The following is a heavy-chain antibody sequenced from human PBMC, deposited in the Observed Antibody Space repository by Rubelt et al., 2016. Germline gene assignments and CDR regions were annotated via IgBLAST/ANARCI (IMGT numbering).Heavy chain of an antibody. CDR3: GSWHYGNSVY. D-gene: IGHD4-23*01. J-gene: IGHJ4*02. CDR2: TRNKANSYTT. V-gene: IGHV3-72*01. Sequence: QVVENGGGLLQPGGSLRLSCAASGFTFSDHYMGWVRQAPGKGLEWVGRTRNKANSYTTEYAASVKGRFTISRDDSKNSMYLQMNSLKTEDTDVYSCGSWHYGNSVYWGQGTLVTVSS. CDR1: GFTFSDHY.